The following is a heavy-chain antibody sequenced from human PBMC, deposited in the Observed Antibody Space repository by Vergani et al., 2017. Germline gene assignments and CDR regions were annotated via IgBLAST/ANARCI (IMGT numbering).Heavy chain of an antibody. CDR3: ARRXGRDSSGSKYFDY. J-gene: IGHJ4*02. Sequence: EVQLVQSGAEVKKPGESMKISCQISGYSFTNYWIGWVRQMPGKGLEWMGIIHPADSDTRYSPSFQGQVTISVDKSISTAYLQRSSLRASDSAMYYCARRXGRDSSGSKYFDYWGQGTLVTVSS. D-gene: IGHD3-22*01. CDR2: IHPADSDT. CDR1: GYSFTNYW. V-gene: IGHV5-51*01.